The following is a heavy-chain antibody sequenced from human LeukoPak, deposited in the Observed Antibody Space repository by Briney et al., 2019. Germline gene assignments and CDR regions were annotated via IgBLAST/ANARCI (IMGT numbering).Heavy chain of an antibody. Sequence: SETLSLTCTVSGGSISSYYWSWVRQSPGKGLEWIGYIYYGGSTDYNPSLKSRVTISKDTSKTQFSLKLSSVTAADTAVYYCARSRGPNILTGYFMPYYFDYWGQGALVTVSS. CDR3: ARSRGPNILTGYFMPYYFDY. J-gene: IGHJ4*02. V-gene: IGHV4-59*01. CDR2: IYYGGST. CDR1: GGSISSYY. D-gene: IGHD3-9*01.